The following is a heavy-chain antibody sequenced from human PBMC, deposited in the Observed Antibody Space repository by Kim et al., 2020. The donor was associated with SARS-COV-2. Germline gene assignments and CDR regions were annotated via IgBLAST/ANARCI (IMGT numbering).Heavy chain of an antibody. CDR3: AQQRMDWFDP. D-gene: IGHD6-25*01. Sequence: SETLSLTCAVYGGSFSGYYWSWIRQPPGKGLEWIGEINHSGSTNYNPSLKSRVTISVDTSKNQFSLKLSSVTAADTAVYYCAQQRMDWFDPWGQGTLVTVSS. V-gene: IGHV4-34*01. CDR2: INHSGST. J-gene: IGHJ5*02. CDR1: GGSFSGYY.